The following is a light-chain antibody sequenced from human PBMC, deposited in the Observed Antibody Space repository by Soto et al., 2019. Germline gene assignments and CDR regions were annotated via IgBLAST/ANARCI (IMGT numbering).Light chain of an antibody. CDR3: QQRHVWPIT. V-gene: IGKV3-11*01. CDR1: QSFRGL. Sequence: EVVLAQSPVTLSLSPGERATLSCRASQSFRGLLAWYQQKPGQAPRLLIYNAYNRAAGIPPRFSGSGSGTDFTLTIRSLEPEDSAVYYCQQRHVWPITFGQGTRLEIK. CDR2: NAY. J-gene: IGKJ5*01.